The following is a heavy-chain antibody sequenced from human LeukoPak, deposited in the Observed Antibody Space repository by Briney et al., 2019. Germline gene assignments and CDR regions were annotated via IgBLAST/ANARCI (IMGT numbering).Heavy chain of an antibody. CDR1: GFTFSSYG. J-gene: IGHJ4*02. Sequence: GGSLRLSCAASGFTFSSYGMSWVRQAPGKGLEWVSAISGSGGSTYYADSVKGRFTISREISKNTLYLQMNSLRAEDTAVYYCAKHYYGSGSDVFGYWGQGTLVTVSS. V-gene: IGHV3-23*01. CDR2: ISGSGGST. CDR3: AKHYYGSGSDVFGY. D-gene: IGHD3-10*01.